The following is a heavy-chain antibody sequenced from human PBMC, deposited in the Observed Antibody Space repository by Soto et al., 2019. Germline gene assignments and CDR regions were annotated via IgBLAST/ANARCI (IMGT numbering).Heavy chain of an antibody. V-gene: IGHV3-30*18. CDR3: AKDPTKYSSGWRRYLDY. CDR2: ISYDGSNK. D-gene: IGHD6-19*01. Sequence: GGSLRLSCAASGFTFSTYDMHWVRQAPGKGLEWVAVISYDGSNKYYVDSVKGRFTMSRDNSKNTLYLEMNSLRAEDTAVYYCAKDPTKYSSGWRRYLDYWGQGTLVTVSS. CDR1: GFTFSTYD. J-gene: IGHJ4*02.